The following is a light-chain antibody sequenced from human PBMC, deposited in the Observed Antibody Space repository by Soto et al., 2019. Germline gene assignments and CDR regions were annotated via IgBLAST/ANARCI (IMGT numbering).Light chain of an antibody. CDR1: QSVSSSY. Sequence: EIVLTQSPGTLPLSPGERAALSCRASQSVSSSYLAWYQQKPGQAPRLLIYGASSRATGIPDRFSGSGSGTDFTLTISRLEPEDFAVYYCQQYGSSPPTFGQGTRWIS. CDR3: QQYGSSPPT. V-gene: IGKV3-20*01. J-gene: IGKJ1*01. CDR2: GAS.